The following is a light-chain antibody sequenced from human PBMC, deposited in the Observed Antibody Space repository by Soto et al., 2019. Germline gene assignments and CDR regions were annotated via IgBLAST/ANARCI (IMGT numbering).Light chain of an antibody. V-gene: IGLV1-44*01. J-gene: IGLJ2*01. Sequence: QSVLTQPPSASGTPGQRVTISCSGSGSSIGTNTVNWYRQLPGTTPKLPIYGDNQRPSGVPDRFSGSKSGTSASLAISGLQSEDEAEYYCAAWDGSLNNVLFGGGTQLTVL. CDR2: GDN. CDR3: AAWDGSLNNVL. CDR1: GSSIGTNT.